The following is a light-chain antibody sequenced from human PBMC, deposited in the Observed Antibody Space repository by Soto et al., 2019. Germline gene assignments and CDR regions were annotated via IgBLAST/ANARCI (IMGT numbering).Light chain of an antibody. CDR3: QQYYNWRT. CDR1: QSVNRN. Sequence: EIVMTQSPATLSVSPGERATLSGRASQSVNRNIAWSQQKPGQAPRLLIYGASTRATGVPARFSGSGSGTEFTITISSLQSEDFAVYYCQQYYNWRTFGQGTTVAIK. J-gene: IGKJ1*01. CDR2: GAS. V-gene: IGKV3-15*01.